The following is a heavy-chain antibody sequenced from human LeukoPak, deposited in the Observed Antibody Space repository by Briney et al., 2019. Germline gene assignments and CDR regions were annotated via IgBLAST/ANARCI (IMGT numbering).Heavy chain of an antibody. V-gene: IGHV3-74*01. D-gene: IGHD6-13*01. CDR2: INTDGTST. J-gene: IGHJ1*01. Sequence: GGSLRLSCAASGFTFSSYWMHWVRQAPGKGLVWVSRINTDGTSTYYADSVKGRFTISRDNAKNSLYLQMNSLRAEDTAVYYCAREGPSIAAAGTGYFQHWGQGTLVTVSS. CDR1: GFTFSSYW. CDR3: AREGPSIAAAGTGYFQH.